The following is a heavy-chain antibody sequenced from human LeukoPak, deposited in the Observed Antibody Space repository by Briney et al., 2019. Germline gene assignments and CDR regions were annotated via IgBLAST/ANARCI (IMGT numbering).Heavy chain of an antibody. CDR2: IYYSGST. V-gene: IGHV4-39*01. J-gene: IGHJ4*02. Sequence: PSETLSLTCTVSGGSISSSSYYWGWIRQPPGKGLECIGSIYYSGSTYYNPSLKSRVTISVDTSKNQFSLKLSSVTAADTAVYYCARQGGGRYSYEDYWGQGTLVTVSS. CDR3: ARQGGGRYSYEDY. D-gene: IGHD5-18*01. CDR1: GGSISSSSYY.